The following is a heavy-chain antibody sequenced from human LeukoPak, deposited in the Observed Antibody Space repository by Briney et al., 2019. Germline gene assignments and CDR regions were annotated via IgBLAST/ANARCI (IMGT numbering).Heavy chain of an antibody. J-gene: IGHJ2*01. V-gene: IGHV3-74*03. D-gene: IGHD6-13*01. CDR1: GFAFSSDW. Sequence: GGSLRLSCAASGFAFSSDWMHWVRQAPGKGLVWVSRINSDGSSTTYADSVKGRFTISKDNAKNTLYLQMNSLRAEDTALYYCASRWWYFDLWGRGTLVTVSS. CDR2: INSDGSST. CDR3: ASRWWYFDL.